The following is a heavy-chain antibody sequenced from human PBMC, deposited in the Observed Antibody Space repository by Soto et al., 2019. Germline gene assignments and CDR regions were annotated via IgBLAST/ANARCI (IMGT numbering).Heavy chain of an antibody. J-gene: IGHJ6*02. CDR2: IYYSGST. CDR1: GGSISSGGYY. V-gene: IGHV4-31*03. D-gene: IGHD5-18*01. CDR3: ARDEKPVGYSYGRTYYYCGMDV. Sequence: QVQLQESGPGLVKPSQTLSLTCTVSGGSISSGGYYWSWIRQHPGKGLEWIGYIYYSGSTYYNPSLKSRVTISVDTSKNQFSLKLSSVTAADTAVYYCARDEKPVGYSYGRTYYYCGMDVWGQGTTVTVSS.